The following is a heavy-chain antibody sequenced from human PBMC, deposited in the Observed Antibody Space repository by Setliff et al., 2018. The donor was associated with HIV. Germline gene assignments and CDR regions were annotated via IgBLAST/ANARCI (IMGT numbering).Heavy chain of an antibody. CDR3: ARGVRVTVVQRGSSFDY. D-gene: IGHD2-21*02. J-gene: IGHJ4*02. CDR1: GYTFSDHY. Sequence: SVKVSCKSSGYTFSDHYIHWVRQAPGQGLEWMGGFNPIFTTPDYAQKFQDRVTMTADESTSTAYMELRGLTSEDTAVYFCARGVRVTVVQRGSSFDYWGQGTLVTVSS. CDR2: FNPIFTTP. V-gene: IGHV1-69*13.